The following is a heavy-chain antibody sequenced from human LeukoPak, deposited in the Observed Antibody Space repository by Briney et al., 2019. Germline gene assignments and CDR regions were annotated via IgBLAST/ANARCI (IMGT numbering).Heavy chain of an antibody. J-gene: IGHJ4*02. D-gene: IGHD3-22*01. CDR3: AKVDYYYDSSGYFFDY. Sequence: GGSLRLSCAASGFTFSSYGMHWVRQAPGKGLEWVAFIRYDGSNKYYADSVKGRFTISRGNSKNTLYLQMNSLRAEDTAVYYCAKVDYYYDSSGYFFDYWGQGTLVTVSS. CDR2: IRYDGSNK. V-gene: IGHV3-30*02. CDR1: GFTFSSYG.